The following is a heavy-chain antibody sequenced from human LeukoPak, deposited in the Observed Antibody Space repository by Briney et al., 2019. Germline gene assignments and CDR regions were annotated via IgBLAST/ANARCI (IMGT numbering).Heavy chain of an antibody. J-gene: IGHJ4*02. Sequence: PSETLSLTCTVSGGSISSSSYYWGWIRQPPGKGLEWIGSIYYSGSTYYNPSLKSRVTISVDTSKNQFSLKLSSVTAADTAVYYCARSLPSQSYGYETFDYWGQGTLVTVSS. V-gene: IGHV4-39*01. CDR2: IYYSGST. CDR3: ARSLPSQSYGYETFDY. CDR1: GGSISSSSYY. D-gene: IGHD5-18*01.